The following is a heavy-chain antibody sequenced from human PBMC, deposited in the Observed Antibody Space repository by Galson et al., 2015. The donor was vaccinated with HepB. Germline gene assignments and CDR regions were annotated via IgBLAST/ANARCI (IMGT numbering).Heavy chain of an antibody. D-gene: IGHD5-18*01. J-gene: IGHJ6*02. V-gene: IGHV3-23*01. Sequence: SLRLSCAASGFTFSSYAMSWVRQAPGKGLEWVSAISGSGGSTYYADSVKGRFTISRDNSKNTLYLQMNSLRAEDTAVYYCAKVYSSPGHYYYYGMDVWGQGTTVTVSS. CDR2: ISGSGGST. CDR3: AKVYSSPGHYYYYGMDV. CDR1: GFTFSSYA.